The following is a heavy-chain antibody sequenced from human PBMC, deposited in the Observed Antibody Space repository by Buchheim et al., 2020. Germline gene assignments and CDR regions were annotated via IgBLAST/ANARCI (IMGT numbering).Heavy chain of an antibody. V-gene: IGHV4-59*13. Sequence: QVQLQESGPGLVEPSETLSLTCTVSGGSISTSYWSWIRQPPGKGLEWIGYIYDSGSTNYNPSLKSRVTISVDTSKSQISLGLNSVTAADTAVYFCAKLRFYDVLTGYSQVFYFDSWGQGTL. D-gene: IGHD3-9*01. CDR2: IYDSGST. J-gene: IGHJ4*02. CDR3: AKLRFYDVLTGYSQVFYFDS. CDR1: GGSISTSY.